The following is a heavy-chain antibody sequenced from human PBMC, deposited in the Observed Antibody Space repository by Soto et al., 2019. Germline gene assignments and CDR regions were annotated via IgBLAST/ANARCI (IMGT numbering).Heavy chain of an antibody. CDR3: ARKVHYDFWSGYPGAAYYYYYGMDV. V-gene: IGHV4-34*01. Sequence: SETLSLTCAVYGGSFSGYYWSWIRQPPGKGLEWIGEINHSGSTNYNPSLKSRVTISVDTSKNQFSLKLSSVTAADTAVYYCARKVHYDFWSGYPGAAYYYYYGMDVWGQGTTVTVSS. D-gene: IGHD3-3*01. J-gene: IGHJ6*02. CDR2: INHSGST. CDR1: GGSFSGYY.